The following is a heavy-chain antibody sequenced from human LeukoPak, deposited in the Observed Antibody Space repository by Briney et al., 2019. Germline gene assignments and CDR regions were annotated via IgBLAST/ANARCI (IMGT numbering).Heavy chain of an antibody. Sequence: PSETLSLTCTVSGGSITSGAYYWGWIRQPPGKGLEWIGSVYYSGSIHYNPSLKSRVTISSDTSKNQFFLKLSSVTAADTAVYYCARDLRGLFDYWGQGTLVTVSS. CDR1: GGSITSGAYY. J-gene: IGHJ4*02. CDR3: ARDLRGLFDY. D-gene: IGHD4-17*01. V-gene: IGHV4-39*07. CDR2: VYYSGSI.